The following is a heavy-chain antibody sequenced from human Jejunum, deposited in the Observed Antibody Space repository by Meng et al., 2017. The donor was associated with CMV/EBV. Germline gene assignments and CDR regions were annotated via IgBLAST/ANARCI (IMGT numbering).Heavy chain of an antibody. J-gene: IGHJ3*01. CDR1: SRYG. Sequence: SRYGMNWVRQAPGKGLEWVSSISPTSAYIYYAESLQGRFTISRDNANNSVYLQLNSLRAEDTAVYYCARRSCTTMFCESRDAFDVWGQGTMVTVSS. CDR3: ARRSCTTMFCESRDAFDV. CDR2: ISPTSAYI. D-gene: IGHD3-9*01. V-gene: IGHV3-21*06.